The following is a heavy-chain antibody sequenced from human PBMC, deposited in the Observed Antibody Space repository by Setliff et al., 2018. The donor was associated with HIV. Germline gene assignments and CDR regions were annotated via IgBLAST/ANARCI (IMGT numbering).Heavy chain of an antibody. CDR3: ATARPRHLVSTNPPYYFDY. CDR1: GFTFSNYA. D-gene: IGHD2-8*02. J-gene: IGHJ4*02. CDR2: ISGSGGST. V-gene: IGHV3-23*01. Sequence: GGSLRLSCAASGFTFSNYAMSWVRQAPGKGLEWVSGISGSGGSTYYADSVKGRFTISRDNSKNTLFLRMNSLRADDTAVYYCATARPRHLVSTNPPYYFDYWGQGTLVTVSS.